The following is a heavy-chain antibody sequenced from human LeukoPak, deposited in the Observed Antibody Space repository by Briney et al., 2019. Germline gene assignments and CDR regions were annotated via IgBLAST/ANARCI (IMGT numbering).Heavy chain of an antibody. D-gene: IGHD3-10*01. CDR1: GGTFSSYA. J-gene: IGHJ3*02. CDR2: IIPIFGTA. CDR3: AREARAGGAFDI. Sequence: ASVKVSCKASGGTFSSYAISWVRQAPGQGLEWMGGIIPIFGTANYAQKFQGRVTITADESTSTAYMELSSLRSEDTAVYYCAREARAGGAFDIWGQGTMVTVSS. V-gene: IGHV1-69*13.